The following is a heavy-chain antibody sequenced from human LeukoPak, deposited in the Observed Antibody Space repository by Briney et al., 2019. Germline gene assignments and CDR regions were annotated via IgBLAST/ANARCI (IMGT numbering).Heavy chain of an antibody. CDR1: GYTLTELS. CDR2: FDPEDGET. D-gene: IGHD3-22*01. V-gene: IGHV1-24*01. J-gene: IGHJ4*02. Sequence: GASVKVSCKVSGYTLTELSMHWVRQAPGKGLEWMGGFDPEDGETIYAQKFQGRVTMTEDTSADTAYMELSSLRSEDTAVYYCATGFDSSGSLTSFDYWGQGTLVTVSS. CDR3: ATGFDSSGSLTSFDY.